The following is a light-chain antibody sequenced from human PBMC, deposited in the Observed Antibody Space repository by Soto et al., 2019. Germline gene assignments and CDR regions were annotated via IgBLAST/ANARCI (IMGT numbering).Light chain of an antibody. CDR2: AAS. CDR3: QKYSTPPWT. Sequence: DIQMTQSPSSLSASVGDRATISCRASQSIANYLACYQQKQGKVPELLIYAASTLHSGVQSRFSGRGSGTDFTLTISRLPPEDVASYYCQKYSTPPWTFGQGTKVEIK. J-gene: IGKJ1*01. CDR1: QSIANY. V-gene: IGKV1-27*01.